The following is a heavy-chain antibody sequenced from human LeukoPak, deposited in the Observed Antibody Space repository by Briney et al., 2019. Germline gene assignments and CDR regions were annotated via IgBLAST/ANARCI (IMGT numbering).Heavy chain of an antibody. J-gene: IGHJ4*02. Sequence: LPGGSLRLSCAGSGFTFDDYAMHWVRQAPGKGLEWVSGISWNSGNIGYADSVKGRFIVSRDNAKNSLYLQMNSLRDEDMALYYCAKGRSGYYYGSGPLDYWGQGTLVTVSS. D-gene: IGHD3-10*01. CDR1: GFTFDDYA. CDR3: AKGRSGYYYGSGPLDY. V-gene: IGHV3-9*03. CDR2: ISWNSGNI.